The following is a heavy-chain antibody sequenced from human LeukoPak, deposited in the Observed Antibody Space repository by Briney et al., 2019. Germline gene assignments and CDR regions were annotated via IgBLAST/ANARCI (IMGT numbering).Heavy chain of an antibody. Sequence: GASVTVSCKASGYTFTSYGISWVRQAPGQGLEWMGWISAYNGNTNYAQKLQGRVTMTTDTSTSTAYMELRSLRSDDTAVYYCARGGYDSSGPPWAPLYYGMDVWGQGTTVTVSS. V-gene: IGHV1-18*01. J-gene: IGHJ6*02. CDR3: ARGGYDSSGPPWAPLYYGMDV. CDR1: GYTFTSYG. D-gene: IGHD3-22*01. CDR2: ISAYNGNT.